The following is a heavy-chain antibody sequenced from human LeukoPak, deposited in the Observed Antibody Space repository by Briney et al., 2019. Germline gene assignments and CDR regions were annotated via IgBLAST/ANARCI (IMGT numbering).Heavy chain of an antibody. Sequence: SETLSLTCTVSGGSISSGDYYWSWIRQPPGKGLEWIGYIYYSGSTYYNPSLKSRVTISVDTSKNQFSLKLSSVTAADTAVYYCAREVSYYDSSGYYPRYFDYWGQGTLVTVSS. J-gene: IGHJ4*02. CDR3: AREVSYYDSSGYYPRYFDY. V-gene: IGHV4-30-4*08. CDR1: GGSISSGDYY. D-gene: IGHD3-22*01. CDR2: IYYSGST.